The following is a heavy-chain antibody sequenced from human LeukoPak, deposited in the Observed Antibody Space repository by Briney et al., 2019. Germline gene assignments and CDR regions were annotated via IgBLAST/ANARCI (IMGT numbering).Heavy chain of an antibody. CDR1: GFTFSSYE. J-gene: IGHJ4*02. CDR3: ARSMGGINY. V-gene: IGHV3-48*03. D-gene: IGHD3-16*02. Sequence: PGGSLRLSCAASGFTFSSYEMSWVRQAPGKGLAWVSYNSPRGDTVYYADSVKGRFTISRDNAKNSLNLQMNSLRAEDTAVYYCARSMGGINYWGQGTLVTVSS. CDR2: NSPRGDTV.